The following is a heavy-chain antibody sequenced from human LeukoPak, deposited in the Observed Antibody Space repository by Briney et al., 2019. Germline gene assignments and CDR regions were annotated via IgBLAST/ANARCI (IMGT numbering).Heavy chain of an antibody. V-gene: IGHV3-21*01. J-gene: IGHJ4*02. CDR1: GFTFSSYS. CDR2: ISSSSSYI. Sequence: GGSLRLSCAASGFTFSSYSMNWVRQAPGKGLEWVSSISSSSSYIYYGDSVKGRFTISRDNAKNSLYLQMNSLRAEDTAVYYCARHGAGRRIFDWGQGTLVTVSS. D-gene: IGHD3-3*01. CDR3: ARHGAGRRIFD.